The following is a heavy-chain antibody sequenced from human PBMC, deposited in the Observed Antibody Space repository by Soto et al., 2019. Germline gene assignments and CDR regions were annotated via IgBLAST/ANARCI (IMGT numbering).Heavy chain of an antibody. J-gene: IGHJ5*02. CDR1: GYTFTSYG. D-gene: IGHD1-26*01. CDR3: ARVVGALGHWFDP. CDR2: ISAYNGNT. Sequence: QVQLVQSGAEVKKPGASVKVSCKASGYTFTSYGISWVRQAPGQGLEWMGRISAYNGNTNYAQKLQGRVTMNTDTSTSTAYMELRSLRSEDTAVYYCARVVGALGHWFDPWGQGTLVTVSS. V-gene: IGHV1-18*01.